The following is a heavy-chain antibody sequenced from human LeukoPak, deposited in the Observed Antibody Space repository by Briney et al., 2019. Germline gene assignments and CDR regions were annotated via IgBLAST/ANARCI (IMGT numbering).Heavy chain of an antibody. D-gene: IGHD3-22*01. CDR2: IYYSGST. Sequence: SQTLSLTCTVSGGSISSGGYYWSWIRQHPGKGLEWIGYIYYSGSTYYNPSLKSRVTISVDTSKNQFSLKLSSVTAADTAVYYCARAPRYYDSSGYYYFGVFDIGGKGKMVTVFS. CDR1: GGSISSGGYY. V-gene: IGHV4-31*03. CDR3: ARAPRYYDSSGYYYFGVFDI. J-gene: IGHJ3*02.